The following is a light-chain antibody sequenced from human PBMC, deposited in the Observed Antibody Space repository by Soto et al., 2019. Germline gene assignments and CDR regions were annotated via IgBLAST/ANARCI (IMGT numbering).Light chain of an antibody. CDR1: QSVSY. CDR3: QQYDSSPPSWT. V-gene: IGKV3-20*01. CDR2: GAS. Sequence: ETGLTQSPGTLSLSPGERVTLSCRASQSVSYLAWYQQKPGQAPRLLISGASRRATGIPDRISGSGSETDFTVNISSLEPEEFAVYECQQYDSSPPSWTFGQGTTVEVK. J-gene: IGKJ1*01.